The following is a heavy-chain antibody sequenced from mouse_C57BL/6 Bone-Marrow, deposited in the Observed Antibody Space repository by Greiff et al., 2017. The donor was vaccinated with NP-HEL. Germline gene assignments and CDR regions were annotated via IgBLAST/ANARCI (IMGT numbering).Heavy chain of an antibody. CDR3: ARRGSREVYFDY. D-gene: IGHD1-1*01. Sequence: EVKLVESGGGLVQPGGSLKLSCAASGFTFSDYYMYWVRQTPEKRLEWVAYISNGGGSTYYPDTVKGRFTITRDNAKNTLYLQMSRLKSEDTAMYYCARRGSREVYFDYWGQGTTLTVSS. V-gene: IGHV5-12*01. J-gene: IGHJ2*01. CDR1: GFTFSDYY. CDR2: ISNGGGST.